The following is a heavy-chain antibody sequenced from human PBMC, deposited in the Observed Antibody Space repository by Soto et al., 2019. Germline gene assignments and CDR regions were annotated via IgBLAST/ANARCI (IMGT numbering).Heavy chain of an antibody. J-gene: IGHJ5*02. Sequence: ASVKVSCKASGYTFTGYYMHWVRQAPGQGLEWMGWINPNSGGTNYAQKFQGRVTMTRDTSISTAYMELSRLRSDDTAVYYCARQKRAVAAYNWFDPWGQGTLVTVSS. V-gene: IGHV1-2*02. CDR1: GYTFTGYY. D-gene: IGHD6-19*01. CDR2: INPNSGGT. CDR3: ARQKRAVAAYNWFDP.